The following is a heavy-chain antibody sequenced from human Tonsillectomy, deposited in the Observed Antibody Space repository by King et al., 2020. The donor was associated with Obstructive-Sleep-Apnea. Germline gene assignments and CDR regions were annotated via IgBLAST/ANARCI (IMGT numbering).Heavy chain of an antibody. J-gene: IGHJ3*02. Sequence: VQLQESGPGLVKPSETLSLTCAVSGDSISSRNWWSWVRRPPGKGLEGIGEINDRGGTNYNPSLQGRLTISLDKSKNQFSLKLCSVTAADPAVYYCARASDYDFWSGSRNDAFDIWGQGTMVTVSS. CDR1: GDSISSRNW. CDR2: INDRGGT. D-gene: IGHD3-3*01. V-gene: IGHV4-4*02. CDR3: ARASDYDFWSGSRNDAFDI.